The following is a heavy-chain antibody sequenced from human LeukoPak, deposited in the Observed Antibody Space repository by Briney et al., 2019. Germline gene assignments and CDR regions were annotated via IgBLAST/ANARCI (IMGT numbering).Heavy chain of an antibody. CDR3: ARDGSGWPTYYFDY. CDR1: GGSFSGYY. D-gene: IGHD6-19*01. Sequence: SETLSLTCAVYGGSFSGYYWSWIRQPPGKGLEWIGEINHNGSTNYNPSLKSRVTISVDTSKNQFSLKLSSVTAADTAVYYCARDGSGWPTYYFDYWGQGTLVTVSS. CDR2: INHNGST. V-gene: IGHV4-34*01. J-gene: IGHJ4*02.